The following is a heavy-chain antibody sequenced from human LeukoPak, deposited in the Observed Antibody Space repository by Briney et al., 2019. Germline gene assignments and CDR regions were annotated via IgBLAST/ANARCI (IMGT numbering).Heavy chain of an antibody. J-gene: IGHJ4*02. CDR3: ARDGSRDGYNCVY. CDR2: IIPIFGTA. Sequence: GASVTVSCKASGGTFSIYVISWVRQAPGQGLEWMGGIIPIFGTANYAQKFQGRVTITADESTSTAYMELSSLRSEDTAVYYCARDGSRDGYNCVYWGQGTLVTVSS. V-gene: IGHV1-69*13. D-gene: IGHD5-24*01. CDR1: GGTFSIYV.